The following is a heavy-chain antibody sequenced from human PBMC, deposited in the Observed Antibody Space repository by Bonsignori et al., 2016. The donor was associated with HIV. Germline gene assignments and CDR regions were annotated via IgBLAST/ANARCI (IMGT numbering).Heavy chain of an antibody. CDR2: ISSSGSTL. V-gene: IGHV3-48*03. J-gene: IGHJ3*02. Sequence: VRQAPGKGLEWISKISSSGSTLHYAESVKGRFTISRDNAKNSLYLQMNSLRVEDTAVYYCAREESNWGSGDAFDIWGQGTVVTVSS. CDR3: AREESNWGSGDAFDI. D-gene: IGHD7-27*01.